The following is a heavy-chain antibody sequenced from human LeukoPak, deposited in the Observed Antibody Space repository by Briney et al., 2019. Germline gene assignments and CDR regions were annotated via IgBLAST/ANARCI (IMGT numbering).Heavy chain of an antibody. Sequence: SETLSLTCAVYGESFSGYYWSWIRQPPGKGLEWIGEINHSGSTNYNPSLKSRVTISVDTSKNQFSLKLSSVTAADTAVYYCARAQDPSGWPIYYYYGMDVWGQGTTVTVSS. CDR1: GESFSGYY. CDR3: ARAQDPSGWPIYYYYGMDV. V-gene: IGHV4-34*01. D-gene: IGHD6-19*01. J-gene: IGHJ6*02. CDR2: INHSGST.